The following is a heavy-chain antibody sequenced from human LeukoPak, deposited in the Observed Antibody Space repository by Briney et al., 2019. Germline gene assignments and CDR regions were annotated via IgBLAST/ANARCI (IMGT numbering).Heavy chain of an antibody. J-gene: IGHJ5*02. CDR1: GFTFSSYA. CDR3: ARQAVIIPTGMEGPWFDP. CDR2: ISGSGGST. Sequence: GGSLRLSCAASGFTFSSYAMSWVRQAPGKGLEWVSAISGSGGSTYYADSVKGRFTISRDNSKNTLYLQMNSLRAEDTAIYYCARQAVIIPTGMEGPWFDPWGQGPLVAVSS. V-gene: IGHV3-23*01. D-gene: IGHD2/OR15-2a*01.